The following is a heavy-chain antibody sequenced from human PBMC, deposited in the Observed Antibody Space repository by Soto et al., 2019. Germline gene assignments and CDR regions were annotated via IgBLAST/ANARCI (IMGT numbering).Heavy chain of an antibody. CDR2: MNPNSGNT. D-gene: IGHD2-2*01. J-gene: IGHJ3*02. CDR3: AISCYQGAFDI. V-gene: IGHV1-8*01. Sequence: QVQLVQSGAEVKKPGASVMVSCKASGYTFTSYDINWVRQATGQGLEWMGWMNPNSGNTGYAQKFQGRVTMTRSSSISTAYMELSSLRFEDTAVYYCAISCYQGAFDIWGQGTMVTVSS. CDR1: GYTFTSYD.